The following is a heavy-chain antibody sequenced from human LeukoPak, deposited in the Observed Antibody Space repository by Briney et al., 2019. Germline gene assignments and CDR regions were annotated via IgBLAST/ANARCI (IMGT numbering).Heavy chain of an antibody. CDR3: AILAAKPGDDAFDI. J-gene: IGHJ3*02. D-gene: IGHD6-13*01. CDR2: ISSSSSNI. V-gene: IGHV3-21*01. Sequence: GGCLRLSCAASGFTFSSYSMNWVRQAPGKGLEWVSSISSSSSNIYYADSVKGRFTISRDYAKNSLYLQMNSLRAEDTAVYYCAILAAKPGDDAFDIWGQGTTVTVSS. CDR1: GFTFSSYS.